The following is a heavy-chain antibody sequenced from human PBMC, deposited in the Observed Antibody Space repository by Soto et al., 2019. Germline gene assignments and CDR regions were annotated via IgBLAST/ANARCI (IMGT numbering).Heavy chain of an antibody. V-gene: IGHV1-69*13. D-gene: IGHD6-6*01. CDR3: ARVRSSSSGNYYYGMDV. CDR2: IIPIFGTA. Sequence: SVKVSCKASGGTFSSYAISWVRQAPGQGLEWMGGIIPIFGTANYAQKFQGRVTITADESTSTAYMELSSLRSEDTAVYYCARVRSSSSGNYYYGMDVWGQGTTVTVSS. CDR1: GGTFSSYA. J-gene: IGHJ6*02.